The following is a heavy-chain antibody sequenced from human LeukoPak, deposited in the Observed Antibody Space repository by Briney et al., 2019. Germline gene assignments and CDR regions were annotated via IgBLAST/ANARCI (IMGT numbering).Heavy chain of an antibody. D-gene: IGHD3-22*01. V-gene: IGHV4-34*01. CDR3: ARAANYYDSSGYYIY. CDR2: INHSGST. J-gene: IGHJ4*02. CDR1: GGSISRYY. Sequence: SETLSLTCTVSGGSISRYYWSWIRQPPGKGLEWIGEINHSGSTNYNPSLKSRVTISVDTSKNQFSLKLSSVTAADTAVYYCARAANYYDSSGYYIYWGQGTLVTVSS.